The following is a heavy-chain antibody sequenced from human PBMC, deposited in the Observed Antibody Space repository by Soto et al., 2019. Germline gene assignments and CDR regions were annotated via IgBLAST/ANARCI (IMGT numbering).Heavy chain of an antibody. J-gene: IGHJ4*02. CDR2: ISGSGGST. Sequence: EVQLLESGGGLVQPGGSLRLSCAASGFTFSSYAMSWVRQAPGKGLEWVSAISGSGGSTYYADSVKGRFTISRDNSKNTLYLQMNSLRAEDTAVYYCANGPNESSGWYHWGQGTMVTVSS. CDR3: ANGPNESSGWYH. V-gene: IGHV3-23*01. CDR1: GFTFSSYA. D-gene: IGHD6-19*01.